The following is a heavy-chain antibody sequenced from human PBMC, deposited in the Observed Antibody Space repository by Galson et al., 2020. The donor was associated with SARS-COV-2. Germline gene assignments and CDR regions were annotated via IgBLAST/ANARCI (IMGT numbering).Heavy chain of an antibody. J-gene: IGHJ3*02. D-gene: IGHD3-22*01. V-gene: IGHV2-70*11. CDR2: IDWDDDK. CDR1: GFSLSTSGMC. Sequence: SGPTLVKPTQTLTLTCTFSGFSLSTSGMCVSWIRQPPGKALEWLARIDWDDDKYYSTSLKTRPTISKDTSKNQVVLTMTNMDPVDTATYYCARMPVVVNAFDIWGQGTMVTVSS. CDR3: ARMPVVVNAFDI.